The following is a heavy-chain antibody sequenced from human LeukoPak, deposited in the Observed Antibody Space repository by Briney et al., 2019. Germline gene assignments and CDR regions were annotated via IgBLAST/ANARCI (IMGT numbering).Heavy chain of an antibody. CDR2: IYSGGST. V-gene: IGHV3-66*01. CDR1: GFTFSSYS. J-gene: IGHJ4*02. CDR3: ARAGSTYDY. D-gene: IGHD4-11*01. Sequence: GGSLRLSCAASGFTFSSYSMNWVRQAPGKGLEWVSVIYSGGSTYYADSVKGRFTTSRDNSKNTLYLQMNSLRAEDTAVYYCARAGSTYDYWGQGTLVTVSS.